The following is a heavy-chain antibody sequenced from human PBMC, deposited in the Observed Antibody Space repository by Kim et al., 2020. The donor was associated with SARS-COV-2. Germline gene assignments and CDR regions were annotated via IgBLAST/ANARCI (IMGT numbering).Heavy chain of an antibody. CDR3: AKRSGVYGGHFAY. CDR1: GFTVSSYA. V-gene: IGHV3-23*01. D-gene: IGHD5-12*01. CDR2: ITGGGDTT. J-gene: IGHJ4*02. Sequence: GGSLRLSCAASGFTVSSYAMSWVRQAPGKGLEWVSAITGGGDTTYYADSVKGRFTISRDNSKNTLYLQMNSLRAEDTAVYYCAKRSGVYGGHFAYWGQGTLVAVSS.